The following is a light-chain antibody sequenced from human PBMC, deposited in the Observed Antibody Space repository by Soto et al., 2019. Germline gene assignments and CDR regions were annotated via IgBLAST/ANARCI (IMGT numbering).Light chain of an antibody. J-gene: IGLJ3*02. Sequence: QAVVTQPPSVSGAPGQKVTISCTRSSSNIGAAYDVHWYQHLPGTAPKLLIYGNNNRPSGVPDRFSGSKSGPSASLAITGLQAEDEADYYFQSYDSSLSGWVFGGGTKLTVL. CDR2: GNN. CDR3: QSYDSSLSGWV. V-gene: IGLV1-40*01. CDR1: SSNIGAAYD.